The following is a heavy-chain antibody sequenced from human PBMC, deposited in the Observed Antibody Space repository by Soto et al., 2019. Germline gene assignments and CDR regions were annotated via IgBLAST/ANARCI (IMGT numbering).Heavy chain of an antibody. Sequence: EVQLVESGGGLVQPGGSLRLSCAASGFTFSSYWMHWVRQAPGKGLVWVSRINSDGSRTTYADSVKGRFTISRDNAKNLLHLQMNSLRAEDTAVYYCERALTYYYDIDYWGQGTLVTVSS. D-gene: IGHD3-22*01. J-gene: IGHJ4*02. CDR1: GFTFSSYW. CDR2: INSDGSRT. V-gene: IGHV3-74*01. CDR3: ERALTYYYDIDY.